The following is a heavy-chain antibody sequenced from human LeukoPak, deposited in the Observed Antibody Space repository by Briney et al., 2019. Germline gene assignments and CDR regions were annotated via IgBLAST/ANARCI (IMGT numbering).Heavy chain of an antibody. D-gene: IGHD2-2*01. Sequence: GGSLRLSCEDSGFTFSSNDMYWVRQAPGKGLEWVSYISNSGSTRYYADSVKGRFTTSRDNAKKSLFLQMNSLRAEDTAVYYCARAPLHLAMYHYFDYWGQGTLVTVSS. CDR1: GFTFSSND. CDR2: ISNSGSTR. CDR3: ARAPLHLAMYHYFDY. J-gene: IGHJ4*02. V-gene: IGHV3-48*03.